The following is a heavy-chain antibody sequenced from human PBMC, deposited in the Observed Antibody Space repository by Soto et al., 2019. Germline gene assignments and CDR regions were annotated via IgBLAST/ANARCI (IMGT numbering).Heavy chain of an antibody. CDR2: IYYSGHT. Sequence: PSETLSLTCTVSGGSMSRYYWSWIRQPPGKGLEWIGYIYYSGHTNSNPSLKSRVTISVDTSKNQFSLKLSSVTAADTAVYYCARDKITGLFDYWGQGTLVTV. D-gene: IGHD2-8*02. CDR3: ARDKITGLFDY. CDR1: GGSMSRYY. V-gene: IGHV4-59*01. J-gene: IGHJ4*02.